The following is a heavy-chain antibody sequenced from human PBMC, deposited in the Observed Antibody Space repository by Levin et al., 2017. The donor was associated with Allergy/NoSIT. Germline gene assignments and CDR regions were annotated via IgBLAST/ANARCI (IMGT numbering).Heavy chain of an antibody. Sequence: GGSLRLSCAASGFTFSSYAMSWVRQAPGKGLEWVSGISGSGGSTYYADSVKGRFTISRDNSKNTLYLQMNSLRAEDTAVYYCAKALYCSGGSCYSYYFDYWGQGTLVTVSS. J-gene: IGHJ4*02. V-gene: IGHV3-23*01. CDR1: GFTFSSYA. D-gene: IGHD2-15*01. CDR3: AKALYCSGGSCYSYYFDY. CDR2: ISGSGGST.